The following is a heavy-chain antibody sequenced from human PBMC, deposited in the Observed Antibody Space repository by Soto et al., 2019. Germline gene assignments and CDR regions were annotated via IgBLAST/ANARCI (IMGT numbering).Heavy chain of an antibody. CDR2: IYYAGST. Sequence: PSDTLSRSCPFPGGSVSGTYHNWGWTRPPPAKGQEWLGSIYYAGSTFHNPSLKRRATISVDTSRNQFSLRLSSVTASDTAVYYCARLVFHCLRGSCDDNNFYGLDVWGQGITVTVS. D-gene: IGHD1-1*01. J-gene: IGHJ6*02. V-gene: IGHV4-39*01. CDR1: GGSVSGTYHN. CDR3: ARLVFHCLRGSCDDNNFYGLDV.